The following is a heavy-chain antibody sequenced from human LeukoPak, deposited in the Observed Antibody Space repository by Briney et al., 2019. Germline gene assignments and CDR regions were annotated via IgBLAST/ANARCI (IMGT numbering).Heavy chain of an antibody. Sequence: SETLSLTCAVSGGSIKSNNWWSWVRQPPGKGLEWIGEIYHSGSTNYNPSLKSRVTISLDRSKDQFSLKLSSVTAADTAVYYCARVLTGGYWYFDLWGRGTLVTVSS. CDR2: IYHSGST. V-gene: IGHV4-4*02. J-gene: IGHJ2*01. CDR3: ARVLTGGYWYFDL. D-gene: IGHD7-27*01. CDR1: GGSIKSNNW.